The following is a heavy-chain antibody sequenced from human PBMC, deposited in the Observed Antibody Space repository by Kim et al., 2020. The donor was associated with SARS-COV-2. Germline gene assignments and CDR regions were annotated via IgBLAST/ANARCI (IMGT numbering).Heavy chain of an antibody. CDR1: GFTFSSYA. V-gene: IGHV3-23*01. J-gene: IGHJ4*02. D-gene: IGHD3-10*01. CDR3: AKDHWYGSGSYYPTDY. Sequence: GGSLRLSCAASGFTFSSYAMRWVRQAPGKGLEWVSAISGSGGSTYYADSVKGRFTISRDNSKNTLYLQMNSLRAEDTAVYYCAKDHWYGSGSYYPTDYWGQGTLVTVSS. CDR2: ISGSGGST.